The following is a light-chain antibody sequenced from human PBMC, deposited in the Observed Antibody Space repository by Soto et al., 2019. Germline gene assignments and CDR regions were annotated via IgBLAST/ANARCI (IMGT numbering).Light chain of an antibody. Sequence: DIQMTHSPSSLSASVGDRVTITCRSSQSISSYLNWYQQKPGKAPKLLIYAASSLQSGVPSRFSGSGSGTDFTLTISSLQPEDFATYYCQQSYSTPRTLGGGTKVDIK. CDR3: QQSYSTPRT. V-gene: IGKV1-39*01. CDR2: AAS. J-gene: IGKJ4*01. CDR1: QSISSY.